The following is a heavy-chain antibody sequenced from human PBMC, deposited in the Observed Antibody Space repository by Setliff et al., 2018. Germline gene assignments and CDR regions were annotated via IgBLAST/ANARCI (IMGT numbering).Heavy chain of an antibody. CDR1: GGFFTGFY. D-gene: IGHD3-10*01. CDR3: ARHRGASFDS. Sequence: SETLSLTCSVSGGFFTGFYWSWRRQSPGKGPEWIGYVHYSGSTLYTPSLKSRVTISLDTSKNQINLSLSSLTAADTAVYYCARHRGASFDSWGQGVLVTVSS. CDR2: VHYSGST. V-gene: IGHV4-59*01. J-gene: IGHJ4*02.